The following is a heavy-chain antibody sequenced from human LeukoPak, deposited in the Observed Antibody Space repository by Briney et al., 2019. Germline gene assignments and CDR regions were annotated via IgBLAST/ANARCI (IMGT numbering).Heavy chain of an antibody. CDR2: ICPDGTVT. Sequence: GGSLRLSCAASGFTFSTYCMHWVRQAPGKGPMWVSRICPDGTVTNYADSVKARFIISRDNARNTVYLQMNSLRVEDTAVYYCVRDFRSADYWGQGTLVAVSS. CDR3: VRDFRSADY. J-gene: IGHJ4*02. CDR1: GFTFSTYC. V-gene: IGHV3-74*01.